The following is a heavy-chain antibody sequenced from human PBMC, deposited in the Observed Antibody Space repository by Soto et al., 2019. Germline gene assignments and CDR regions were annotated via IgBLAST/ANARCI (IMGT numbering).Heavy chain of an antibody. Sequence: QVQLVQSGAEVKKPGSSVKVSCKASGGSFTSFIVTWVRQAPGQGLEWMGRIIPVLDVEYYAQKFQGRLTITADKSTNTAYMELRSLRSEDTAVYYCAKSPTPASAPPSYYGMDVWGLRTTVTVSS. CDR3: AKSPTPASAPPSYYGMDV. CDR2: IIPVLDVE. J-gene: IGHJ6*02. V-gene: IGHV1-69*02. CDR1: GGSFTSFI.